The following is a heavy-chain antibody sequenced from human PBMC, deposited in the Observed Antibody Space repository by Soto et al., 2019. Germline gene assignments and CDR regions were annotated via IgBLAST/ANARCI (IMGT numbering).Heavy chain of an antibody. V-gene: IGHV3-21*06. J-gene: IGHJ3*02. D-gene: IGHD2-21*01. CDR2: ISGTGTFI. Sequence: EVQLVESGGGLVKPGGSLRLSCAASGFTFSRHSMNWVRQAPGKGLEWVSCISGTGTFIYYSDSVKGRFTISRDDAKSSLYLQMNSLSAEGKAVYYCARGSVIDTGDALDIWGPGTMVTVS. CDR1: GFTFSRHS. CDR3: ARGSVIDTGDALDI.